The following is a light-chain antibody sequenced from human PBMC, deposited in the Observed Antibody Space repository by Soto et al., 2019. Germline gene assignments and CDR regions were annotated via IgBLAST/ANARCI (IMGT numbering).Light chain of an antibody. CDR2: GNN. Sequence: LTQPPSASGTPGQRVTISCSGSSSNIGSNTVSWYQQLPGTAPKLLIFGNNQRPSGVPDRFSGSKSGTSASLAISGLQSEDEADYYCAAWDDSLNGRYVFGTGTKVTVL. J-gene: IGLJ1*01. CDR1: SSNIGSNT. CDR3: AAWDDSLNGRYV. V-gene: IGLV1-44*01.